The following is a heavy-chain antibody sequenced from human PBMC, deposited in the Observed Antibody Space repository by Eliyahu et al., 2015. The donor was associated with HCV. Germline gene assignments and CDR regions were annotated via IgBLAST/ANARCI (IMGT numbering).Heavy chain of an antibody. CDR1: GFPFXXYX. Sequence: QVQLVESGGGVVQPGRSLRLSCAASGFPFXXYXMXWVRQAPGKGLEWVALIWYDGSNKYYADSVKGRFTISRDNSKNTLYLQMNSLRAEDTAVYYCARGPLRFSGGDYYYYYMDVWGKGTTVTVSS. V-gene: IGHV3-33*01. CDR2: IWYDGSNK. J-gene: IGHJ6*03. CDR3: ARGPLRFSGGDYYYYYMDV. D-gene: IGHD3-3*01.